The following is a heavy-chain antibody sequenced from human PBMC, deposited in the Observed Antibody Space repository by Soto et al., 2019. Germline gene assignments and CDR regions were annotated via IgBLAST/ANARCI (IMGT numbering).Heavy chain of an antibody. CDR2: IFYSGTT. V-gene: IGHV4-31*08. D-gene: IGHD2-15*01. J-gene: IGHJ5*02. CDR3: AHRTLGFATRFAP. CDR1: GVSLSSGGYY. Sequence: PSETLSLTCTVSGVSLSSGGYYWRWIRQHPGKGLEWIGYIFYSGTTYYNPSLKSRLTITKDTSKNQVVLTMTNMDPVDTATYYCAHRTLGFATRFAPWGQGTLVTVSS.